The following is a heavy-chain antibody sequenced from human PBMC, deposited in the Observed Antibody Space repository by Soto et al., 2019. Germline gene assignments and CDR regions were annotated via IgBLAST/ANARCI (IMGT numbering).Heavy chain of an antibody. Sequence: GGSLRLSCAASGFTFSIYAMSWVRQAPGKGLEWVSAISPSGGDTYYADSVTGRFTISRDNSRDTLYLQMNSLRADDTAVYYCVKSDRKDFWGQGTLVTVSS. V-gene: IGHV3-23*01. J-gene: IGHJ4*02. CDR2: ISPSGGDT. D-gene: IGHD2-15*01. CDR1: GFTFSIYA. CDR3: VKSDRKDF.